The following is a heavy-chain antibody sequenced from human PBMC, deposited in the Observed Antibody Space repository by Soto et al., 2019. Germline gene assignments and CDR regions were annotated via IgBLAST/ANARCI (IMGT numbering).Heavy chain of an antibody. D-gene: IGHD2-2*01. J-gene: IGHJ4*02. CDR3: ARALPAAHFDF. Sequence: ASVKLSCKESGYTHSTNNMHWVRLAPGQGLEWMGFINPSGGSTSYAQRFQGRVTMARDTSTSTVYMELSSLRSEDTAVYYCARALPAAHFDFWGQGTLVTVSS. CDR2: INPSGGST. V-gene: IGHV1-46*03. CDR1: GYTHSTNN.